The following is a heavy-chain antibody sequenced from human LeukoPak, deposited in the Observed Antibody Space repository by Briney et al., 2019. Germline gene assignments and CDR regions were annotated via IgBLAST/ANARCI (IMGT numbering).Heavy chain of an antibody. D-gene: IGHD3-9*01. J-gene: IGHJ4*02. Sequence: PGGSLRLSCAASGFTFSSYWMSWVRQAPGKGLEWVSYISSSSSTIYYADSVKGRFTISRDNAKNSLYLQMNSLRAEDTAVYYCARSSRDILTGYPTYWGQGTLVTVSS. CDR2: ISSSSSTI. V-gene: IGHV3-48*04. CDR3: ARSSRDILTGYPTY. CDR1: GFTFSSYW.